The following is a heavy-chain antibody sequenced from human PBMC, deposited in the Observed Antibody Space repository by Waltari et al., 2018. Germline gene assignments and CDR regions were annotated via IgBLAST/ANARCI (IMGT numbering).Heavy chain of an antibody. CDR1: GGSISSSNW. V-gene: IGHV4-4*02. CDR3: ARDSPVSYYYWYFDL. Sequence: QVQLQESGPGLVKPSGTLSLTCAVSGGSISSSNWWSWVRQPPGKGLEWIGEIYHSGSTHYNQSLKMRVTISVDKSKTQFSLKLSSVTAADTAVYYCARDSPVSYYYWYFDLWGRGTLVTVSS. CDR2: IYHSGST. J-gene: IGHJ2*01. D-gene: IGHD3-10*01.